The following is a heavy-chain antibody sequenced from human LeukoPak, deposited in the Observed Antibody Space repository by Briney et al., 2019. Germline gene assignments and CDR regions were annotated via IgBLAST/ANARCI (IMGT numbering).Heavy chain of an antibody. CDR2: ISAYNGNT. V-gene: IGHV1-18*01. Sequence: ASVKVSCKASGYTFTSYGISWVRQAPGQGLEWMGWISAYNGNTNYAQKLQGRVTMTTDTSTSTAYMELRSLRSDDTAVYYCARELRITMVRGVIIKGRSFDYWGQGTLVTLSS. D-gene: IGHD3-10*01. CDR1: GYTFTSYG. J-gene: IGHJ4*02. CDR3: ARELRITMVRGVIIKGRSFDY.